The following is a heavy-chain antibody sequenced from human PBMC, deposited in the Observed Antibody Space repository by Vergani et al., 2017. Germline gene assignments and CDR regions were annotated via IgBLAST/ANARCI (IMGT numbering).Heavy chain of an antibody. Sequence: QVQLVQSGAEVKKPGASVKVSCKASGYTFTSYDINWVRQATGQGLEWMGWMNPNSGNTGYAQKFQGRVTITRNTSISTAYMELSSLRSEDTAVYYCARGPWFGELLFYYYYGMDVWGQGTTVTVSS. CDR3: ARGPWFGELLFYYYYGMDV. CDR1: GYTFTSYD. D-gene: IGHD3-10*01. V-gene: IGHV1-8*03. CDR2: MNPNSGNT. J-gene: IGHJ6*02.